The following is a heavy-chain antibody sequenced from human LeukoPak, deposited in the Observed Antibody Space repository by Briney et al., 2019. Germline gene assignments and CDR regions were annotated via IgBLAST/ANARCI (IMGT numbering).Heavy chain of an antibody. D-gene: IGHD3-3*01. CDR3: ASEIIFGSFDY. V-gene: IGHV4-34*01. J-gene: IGHJ4*02. CDR2: INHSGST. CDR1: GGSFSGYY. Sequence: PSETLSLTCAVYGGSFSGYYWSWIRQPPGKGLEWIGEINHSGSTNYNPSLKSRVTISVGTSKNQFSLKLSSVTAADTAVYYCASEIIFGSFDYWGQGTLVTVSS.